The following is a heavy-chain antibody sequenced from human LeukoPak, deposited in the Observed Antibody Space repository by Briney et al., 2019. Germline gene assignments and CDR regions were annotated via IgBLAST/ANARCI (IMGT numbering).Heavy chain of an antibody. D-gene: IGHD3-22*01. CDR2: IWYDGSKE. CDR1: GFTFSSYG. CDR3: ARGSGYYPLFDY. Sequence: GGSLRLSCVVSGFTFSSYGMHGVRQAPGKGLEWVAVIWYDGSKEYYIDSVKGRFTISRDNSKNTLYLQMNSLRAEDTAVYYCARGSGYYPLFDYWGQGTLVTVSS. V-gene: IGHV3-33*01. J-gene: IGHJ4*02.